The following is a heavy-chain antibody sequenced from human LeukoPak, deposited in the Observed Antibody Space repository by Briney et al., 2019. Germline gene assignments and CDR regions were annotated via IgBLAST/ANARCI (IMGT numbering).Heavy chain of an antibody. CDR3: ARSVVPDY. D-gene: IGHD2-2*01. J-gene: IGHJ4*02. Sequence: SETLSLTCTVSGGSISSYYWSWIRQPPGKGLEWIGYISYSGSTNYNPSLKSRVTISVDTSKNQFSLKLSSVTAADTAVYYCARSVVPDYWGQGTLVTVSS. CDR1: GGSISSYY. V-gene: IGHV4-59*01. CDR2: ISYSGST.